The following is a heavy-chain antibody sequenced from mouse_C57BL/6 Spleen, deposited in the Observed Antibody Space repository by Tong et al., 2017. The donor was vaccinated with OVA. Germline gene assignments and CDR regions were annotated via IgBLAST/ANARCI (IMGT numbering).Heavy chain of an antibody. J-gene: IGHJ1*03. CDR3: ARHLKYGSSWYFDV. CDR1: GFSLTSYG. D-gene: IGHD1-1*01. CDR2: IWSDGST. V-gene: IGHV2-6-1*01. Sequence: VQLQESGPGLVAPSQSLSITCTVSGFSLTSYGVHWVRQPPGKGLEWLVVIWSDGSTTYNSALKSRLSISKDNSKSQVFLKLNSLQTDDTAMYYCARHLKYGSSWYFDVWGTGTTVTVSS.